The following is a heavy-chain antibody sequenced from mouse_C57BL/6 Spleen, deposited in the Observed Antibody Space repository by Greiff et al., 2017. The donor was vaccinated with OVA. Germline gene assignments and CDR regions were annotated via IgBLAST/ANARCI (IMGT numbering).Heavy chain of an antibody. CDR1: GYTFTSYW. CDR3: AKSGGNYADYYAMDD. V-gene: IGHV1-72*01. Sequence: QVQLQQSGAELVKPGASVKLSCKASGYTFTSYWMHWVKQRPGRGLEWIGRIYPNSGGTKYNEKFKSKATLTVDTPSSTAYMQLSSLTSEDSAVYCYAKSGGNYADYYAMDDWGQGTSVTVSS. D-gene: IGHD2-1*01. CDR2: IYPNSGGT. J-gene: IGHJ4*01.